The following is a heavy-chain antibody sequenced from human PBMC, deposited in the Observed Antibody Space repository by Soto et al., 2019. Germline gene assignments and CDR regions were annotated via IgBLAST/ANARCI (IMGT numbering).Heavy chain of an antibody. CDR1: GYTFTSYG. D-gene: IGHD4-17*01. CDR2: ISVDNGNT. J-gene: IGHJ4*02. Sequence: QVQLVQSGAEVKKPGASVKVSCKASGYTFTSYGINWVRQVPGQGLEWMGWISVDNGNTKYAQKFQGRVTMTTDTATSTAYVELRSARSDDTAVYYCAIGYGDYFFDYWGQGTVVTVSS. CDR3: AIGYGDYFFDY. V-gene: IGHV1-18*01.